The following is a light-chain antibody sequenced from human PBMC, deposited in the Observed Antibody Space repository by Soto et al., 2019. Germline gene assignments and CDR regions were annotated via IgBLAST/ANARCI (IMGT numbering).Light chain of an antibody. CDR3: QHYDTFPWT. CDR2: EAS. J-gene: IGKJ1*01. CDR1: QSIYKW. Sequence: DIPMTQSPSTLSASIGDRVTITCRASQSIYKWLAWYQQKPGEAPKLLMYEASTLESGVPSRFSGSGSGTEFTLTISSLQPDDFASYYCQHYDTFPWTFGQGTKVEVK. V-gene: IGKV1-5*03.